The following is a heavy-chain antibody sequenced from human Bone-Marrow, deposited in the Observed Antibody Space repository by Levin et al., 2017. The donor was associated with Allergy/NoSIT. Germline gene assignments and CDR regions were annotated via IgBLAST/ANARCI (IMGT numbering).Heavy chain of an antibody. CDR1: GLTFSSYW. J-gene: IGHJ4*02. V-gene: IGHV3-74*01. D-gene: IGHD2-2*01. Sequence: GGSLRLSCEGSGLTFSSYWMHWVRQAPGKGLEWVSHINSDGSDTNYADSVRGRFTISRDNPKNTLYLQMNSLRADDTALYFCARGGCSATSCLDYWGQGTPVTVSS. CDR3: ARGGCSATSCLDY. CDR2: INSDGSDT.